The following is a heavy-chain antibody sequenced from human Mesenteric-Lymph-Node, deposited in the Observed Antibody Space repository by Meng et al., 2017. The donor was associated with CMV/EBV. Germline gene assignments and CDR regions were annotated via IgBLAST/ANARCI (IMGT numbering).Heavy chain of an antibody. CDR3: AVGYDSRKVAY. V-gene: IGHV3-48*03. J-gene: IGHJ4*02. CDR2: ISSSGSTI. D-gene: IGHD3-3*01. Sequence: GGSLRLSCAASGFTFSSYEMNWVRQAPGKGLEWVSYISSSGSTIYYVDSVKGRFTISRDNAKNSLYLQMNSLRAEDTALYYCAVGYDSRKVAYWGQGTLVTVSS. CDR1: GFTFSSYE.